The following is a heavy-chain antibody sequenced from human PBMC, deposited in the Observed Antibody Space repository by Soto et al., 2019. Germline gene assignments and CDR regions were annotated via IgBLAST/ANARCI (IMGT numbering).Heavy chain of an antibody. V-gene: IGHV4-4*07. CDR2: IYTSGST. CDR1: GGSISSYY. D-gene: IGHD2-2*01. CDR3: AIGNCSSPNCYSFSGYYGMDV. J-gene: IGHJ6*02. Sequence: PSATLSLTCTVSGGSISSYYWSWIRQPAGKGLEWIGRIYTSGSTNYNPSLKSRVTMSLDTSKNQFSLKLTSVTAADTALYYCAIGNCSSPNCYSFSGYYGMDVWGQGTTVTVSS.